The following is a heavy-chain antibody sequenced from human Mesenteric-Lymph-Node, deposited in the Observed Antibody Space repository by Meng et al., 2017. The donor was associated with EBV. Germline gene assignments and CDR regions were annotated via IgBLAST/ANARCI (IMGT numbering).Heavy chain of an antibody. J-gene: IGHJ4*02. CDR2: SNHSGST. Sequence: QMRLKRGGHGLFKPLGSLSLAGAVYGGSFIGYYWCWIRQLPGKGLEWIGESNHSGSTNYNPSIKSRVTISVDTSKNQFSLKLSSVTAADTVVYYCARVFPDLDYWGQGTLVTVSS. CDR3: ARVFPDLDY. CDR1: GGSFIGYY. V-gene: IGHV4-34*01.